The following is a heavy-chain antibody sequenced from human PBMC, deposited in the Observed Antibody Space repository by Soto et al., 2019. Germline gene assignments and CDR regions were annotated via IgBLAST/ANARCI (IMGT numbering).Heavy chain of an antibody. Sequence: GGSLRLSCAASGFTFSRYAMSWVRQAPGKGLEWVSAISGSGGSTYYADSVKGRFTISRDNSKNTLYLQMNSLRAEDTAVYYCAKYLYDFWSGSPNWFDPWGQGTLVTVS. CDR3: AKYLYDFWSGSPNWFDP. D-gene: IGHD3-3*01. V-gene: IGHV3-23*01. CDR2: ISGSGGST. J-gene: IGHJ5*02. CDR1: GFTFSRYA.